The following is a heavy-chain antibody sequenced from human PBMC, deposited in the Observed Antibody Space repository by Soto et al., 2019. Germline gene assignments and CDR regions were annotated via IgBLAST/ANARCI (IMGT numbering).Heavy chain of an antibody. CDR3: AREGFVGTIFGVVIIPRYYYYGMDV. Sequence: EVQLVESGGGLVQPGGSLRLSCAASGFTFSSYWMSWVRQAPGKGLEWVANIKHDGSEKYYVDSVKGRFTISRDNAKNSLYLQMNSLRAGDTAVYYCAREGFVGTIFGVVIIPRYYYYGMDVWGQGTTVTVSS. CDR2: IKHDGSEK. CDR1: GFTFSSYW. J-gene: IGHJ6*02. V-gene: IGHV3-7*03. D-gene: IGHD3-3*01.